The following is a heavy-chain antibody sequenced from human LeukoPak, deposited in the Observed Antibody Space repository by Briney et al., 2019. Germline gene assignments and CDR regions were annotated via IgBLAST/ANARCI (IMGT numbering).Heavy chain of an antibody. CDR3: ARGVNYGDLYYFDC. CDR1: GYTFTGYY. J-gene: IGHJ4*02. Sequence: ASVKVSCKASGYTFTGYYMHWVRQAPGQGLEWMGWINPNSGGTNYAQKFQGRVTMTRDTSISTAYMELSRLRSDDTAVYYCARGVNYGDLYYFDCWGQGTLVTVSS. D-gene: IGHD4-17*01. V-gene: IGHV1-2*02. CDR2: INPNSGGT.